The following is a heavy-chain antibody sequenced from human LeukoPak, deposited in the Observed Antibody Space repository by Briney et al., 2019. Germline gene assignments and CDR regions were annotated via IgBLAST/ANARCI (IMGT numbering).Heavy chain of an antibody. D-gene: IGHD1-26*01. Sequence: GASVNVSCKASGGTFSSYAISWVRQAPGQGLEWMGGIIPIFGTANYAQKFQGRVTITADESTSTAYMELSSLRSEDTAVYYCARGPSGSYSCRCFDIWGQGTMVTVSS. J-gene: IGHJ3*02. CDR1: GGTFSSYA. V-gene: IGHV1-69*13. CDR2: IIPIFGTA. CDR3: ARGPSGSYSCRCFDI.